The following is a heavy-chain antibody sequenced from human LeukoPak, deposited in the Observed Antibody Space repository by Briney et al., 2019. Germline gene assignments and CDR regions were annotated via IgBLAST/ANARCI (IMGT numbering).Heavy chain of an antibody. Sequence: ASGKVSCTASGYAFASYYMHWVRQAPGQGLEWMGLINPSGGITDYAQKFQGRVTMTRDMSTSTVYMELSSLRSEDTAVYYCASGYCSGGSCYSPSDYWGQGTLVTVSS. CDR3: ASGYCSGGSCYSPSDY. CDR2: INPSGGIT. D-gene: IGHD2-15*01. CDR1: GYAFASYY. J-gene: IGHJ4*02. V-gene: IGHV1-46*01.